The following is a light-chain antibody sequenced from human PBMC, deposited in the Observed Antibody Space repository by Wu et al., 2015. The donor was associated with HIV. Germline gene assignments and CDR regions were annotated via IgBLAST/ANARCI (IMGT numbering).Light chain of an antibody. V-gene: IGKV1-39*01. CDR2: TSS. J-gene: IGKJ2*01. Sequence: DVQMTQSPSTLSASVGDRVTITCRASQSISNWLAWYQQKSGKAPKLLIYTSSTLQGGVPSRFNGSGSGTDFALTISSLQTEDFATYYCQQSYSTPYTFGQGTKLEI. CDR1: QSISNW. CDR3: QQSYSTPYT.